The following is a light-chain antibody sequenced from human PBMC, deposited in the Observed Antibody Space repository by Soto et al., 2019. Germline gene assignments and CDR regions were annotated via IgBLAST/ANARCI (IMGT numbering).Light chain of an antibody. V-gene: IGKV3-11*01. Sequence: EIVLTQSPATLSLSPGERASLSCRASQSVSAYLVWNPQKPGQAPRRLIYDASNRATGIPARFSGSGSGTDFTLTISSREPEDVAVYYCQHYGSSPYTFGQGTKLEIK. CDR1: QSVSAY. CDR2: DAS. CDR3: QHYGSSPYT. J-gene: IGKJ2*01.